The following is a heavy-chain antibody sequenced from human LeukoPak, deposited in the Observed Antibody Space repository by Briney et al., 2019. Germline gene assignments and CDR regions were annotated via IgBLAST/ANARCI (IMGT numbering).Heavy chain of an antibody. CDR3: VKQTPVTMALDY. CDR2: IYPGDSDT. Sequence: NLRGSLKISWQGSGYSFTSYWIGWVRHTPGKGLEWMGIIYPGDSDTRYSPPFQGKVTISADKSISTAYLQWSSLKASDTAMYYCVKQTPVTMALDYWGQGTLVTVSS. CDR1: GYSFTSYW. J-gene: IGHJ4*02. D-gene: IGHD3-10*01. V-gene: IGHV5-51*01.